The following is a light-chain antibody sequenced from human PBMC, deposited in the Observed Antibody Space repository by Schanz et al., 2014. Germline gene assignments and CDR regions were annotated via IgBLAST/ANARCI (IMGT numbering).Light chain of an antibody. J-gene: IGLJ3*02. V-gene: IGLV2-14*03. CDR1: SSDVGRYNY. CDR2: DVN. CDR3: SSYTSSNTVV. Sequence: QSALTQPASVSGSPGQSITISCTGTSSDVGRYNYVSWYQHHPGKAPKLMIYDVNSRPSGVSNRFSGSKSGNTASLTISGLQAEDEADYYCSSYTSSNTVVFGGGTKLTVL.